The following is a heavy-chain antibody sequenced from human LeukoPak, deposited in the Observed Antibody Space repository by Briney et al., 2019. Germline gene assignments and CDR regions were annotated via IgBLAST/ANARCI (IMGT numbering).Heavy chain of an antibody. CDR2: IYTSGST. CDR3: ARGAAAAGTDY. Sequence: WETLSLTCTVSGGSISSYYWSWIRQPAGKGLEWIGRIYTSGSTNYNPSLKSRVTISVDKSKNQFSLKLSSVAAADTAVYYCARGAAAAGTDYWGQGTLVTVSS. J-gene: IGHJ4*02. D-gene: IGHD6-13*01. CDR1: GGSISSYY. V-gene: IGHV4-4*07.